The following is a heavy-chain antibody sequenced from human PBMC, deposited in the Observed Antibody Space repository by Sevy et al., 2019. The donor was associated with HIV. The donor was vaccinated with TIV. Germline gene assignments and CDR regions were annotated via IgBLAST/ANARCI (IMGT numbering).Heavy chain of an antibody. V-gene: IGHV3-30*02. D-gene: IGHD4-17*01. CDR2: VSYDGRSK. CDR3: TKDLGTVYFDY. Sequence: GGSLRLSCAASGFTFSDHGMHWVRQAPGKGLGWVSFVSYDGRSKDYADSVKGRFTISRDKSKNTVSLRMDSLRAEDTAVYYCTKDLGTVYFDYWGRGTLVTVSS. CDR1: GFTFSDHG. J-gene: IGHJ4*02.